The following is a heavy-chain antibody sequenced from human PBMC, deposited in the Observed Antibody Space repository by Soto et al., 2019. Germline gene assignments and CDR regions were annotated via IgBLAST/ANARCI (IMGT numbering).Heavy chain of an antibody. CDR1: GFTFSDYA. CDR2: IWYDGSNK. Sequence: PGGSLRLSCAASGFTFSDYAMHWVRQSPGKGLEWVALIWYDGSNKYYADSVRGRFTAPRDTAKNTLYLEMNSLRAEDTAVYYCARSSIHGIEYYYYGMDVWGQGTTVTVSS. CDR3: ARSSIHGIEYYYYGMDV. V-gene: IGHV3-33*01. D-gene: IGHD1-1*01. J-gene: IGHJ6*02.